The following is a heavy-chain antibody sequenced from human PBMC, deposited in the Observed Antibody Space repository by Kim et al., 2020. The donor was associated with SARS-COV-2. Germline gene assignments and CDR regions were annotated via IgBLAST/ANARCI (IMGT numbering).Heavy chain of an antibody. J-gene: IGHJ3*02. CDR3: TRVPGTTVAFWDAYDI. D-gene: IGHD1-1*01. CDR1: GFSFSDSA. Sequence: GGSLRLSCAASGFSFSDSAMHWVRQASGKGLEWVGRIRSKANNYATTYAASVKGRFTISRDDSKNAAYLQMNSLKTEDTAVYYCTRVPGTTVAFWDAYDIWGHETMVTVSS. CDR2: IRSKANNYAT. V-gene: IGHV3-73*01.